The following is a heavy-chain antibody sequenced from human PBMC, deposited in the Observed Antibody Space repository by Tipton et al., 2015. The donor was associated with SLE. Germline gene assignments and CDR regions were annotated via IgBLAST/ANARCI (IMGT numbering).Heavy chain of an antibody. CDR3: AKYFYDATGYQSVDS. D-gene: IGHD3-22*01. J-gene: IGHJ4*02. CDR1: GGSIRTSSNF. Sequence: TLSLTCTVSGGSIRTSSNFWAWIRQPPGKRPEWIGNVYHSGSTYYNPSLKRRVTILVETSKNQFSLRLTSVTAADTAVYYCAKYFYDATGYQSVDSWGQGALVIVSS. V-gene: IGHV4-39*07. CDR2: VYHSGST.